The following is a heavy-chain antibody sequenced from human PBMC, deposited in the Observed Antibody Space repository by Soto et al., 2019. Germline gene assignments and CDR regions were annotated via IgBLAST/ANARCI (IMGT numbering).Heavy chain of an antibody. V-gene: IGHV4-59*01. Sequence: QVQLQESGPGLVKPSETPSLTCTVSGGSISSYYWSWIRQPPGKGLEWIGYIYYSGSTNYNPSLKSRVTISVDTSKNQFSLKLSSVTAADTAVYYCARGDLDYGGTYFDYWGQGTLVTVSS. CDR3: ARGDLDYGGTYFDY. CDR1: GGSISSYY. CDR2: IYYSGST. J-gene: IGHJ4*02. D-gene: IGHD4-17*01.